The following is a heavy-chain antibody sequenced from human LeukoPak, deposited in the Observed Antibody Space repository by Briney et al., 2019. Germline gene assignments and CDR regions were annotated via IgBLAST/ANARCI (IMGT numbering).Heavy chain of an antibody. J-gene: IGHJ4*02. CDR1: GDSISSGDYY. D-gene: IGHD2-2*01. CDR2: INYSGNT. Sequence: PSETLSLTCTVSGDSISSGDYYWIWIRQPPGKGLEWIGYINYSGNTYYNPSLKSRVTISVDTSENQFSLKLSSVTAADTAVYYCARYGSNTRCPFDYWGRGTLVTVSS. CDR3: ARYGSNTRCPFDY. V-gene: IGHV4-30-4*01.